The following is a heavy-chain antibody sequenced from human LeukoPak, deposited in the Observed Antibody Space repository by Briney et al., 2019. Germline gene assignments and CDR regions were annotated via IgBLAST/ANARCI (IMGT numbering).Heavy chain of an antibody. V-gene: IGHV4-31*03. Sequence: SETLSLTCTVSGGSISSGGYYWSWIRQHPGKGLEWIGYIYYSGSTYYNPSPKSRVTISVDTSKNQFSLKLSSVTAADTAVYYCAREENVGSGSYLAFDIWGQGTMVTVSS. D-gene: IGHD3-10*01. CDR3: AREENVGSGSYLAFDI. CDR1: GGSISSGGYY. J-gene: IGHJ3*02. CDR2: IYYSGST.